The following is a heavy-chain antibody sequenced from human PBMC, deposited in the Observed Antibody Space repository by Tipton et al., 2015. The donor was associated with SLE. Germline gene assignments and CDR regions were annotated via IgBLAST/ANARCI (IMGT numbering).Heavy chain of an antibody. V-gene: IGHV4-34*01. J-gene: IGHJ4*02. Sequence: TLSLTCAVYGGSFSGYYWSWIRQPPGKGLEWIGEINHSGSTNYNPSLKSRVTMSVDTSKNQFSLNLSSVTAADTAVYYCARIATLRWPLDYWGQGTLVTVSS. CDR3: ARIATLRWPLDY. D-gene: IGHD4-23*01. CDR1: GGSFSGYY. CDR2: INHSGST.